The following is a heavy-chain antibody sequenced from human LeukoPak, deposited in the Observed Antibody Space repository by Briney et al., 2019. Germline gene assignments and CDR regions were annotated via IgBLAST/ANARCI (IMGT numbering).Heavy chain of an antibody. CDR3: AREPPYYDILTGYLGSINAFDI. CDR1: VGSLSSYY. V-gene: IGHV4-4*07. J-gene: IGHJ3*02. D-gene: IGHD3-9*01. CDR2: IYNSGST. Sequence: SGTLSVTCLFTVGSLSSYYWRGLGPPAGRERAGIGLIYNSGSTNYNPSLKSRVTMSVDTSKNQFSLKLSSVTAADTAVYYCAREPPYYDILTGYLGSINAFDIWGQGTMVTVSS.